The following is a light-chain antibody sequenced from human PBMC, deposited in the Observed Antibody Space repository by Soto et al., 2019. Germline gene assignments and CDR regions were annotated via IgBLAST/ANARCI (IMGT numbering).Light chain of an antibody. CDR3: QQYASSPYT. CDR2: GAS. CDR1: QSISSSY. J-gene: IGKJ2*01. Sequence: IVLTQSPGTLSLSPGERATLSCRASQSISSSYLAWYQQKPGQAPRLLIYGASRRATGIPDRFSGRESGTGFTLTITTLEPEDSAVYFCQQYASSPYTFGQGTKVDIK. V-gene: IGKV3-20*01.